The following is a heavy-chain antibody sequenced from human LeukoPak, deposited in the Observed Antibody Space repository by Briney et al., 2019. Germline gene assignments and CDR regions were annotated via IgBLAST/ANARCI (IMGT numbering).Heavy chain of an antibody. V-gene: IGHV4-34*01. Sequence: SETLSLTCAVYGGSFSGYYWSWIRQPPGKGLEWIGEINHSGSTNYNPSLKSRVTISVDTSKNQFSLKLRSVTAADTAVYYCARDRYYYISGTYRLFDYWGQGTLVTVSS. J-gene: IGHJ4*02. CDR3: ARDRYYYISGTYRLFDY. D-gene: IGHD3-10*01. CDR1: GGSFSGYY. CDR2: INHSGST.